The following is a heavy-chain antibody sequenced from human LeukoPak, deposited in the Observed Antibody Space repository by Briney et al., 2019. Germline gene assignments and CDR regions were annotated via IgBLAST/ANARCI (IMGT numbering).Heavy chain of an antibody. CDR2: ISGDGSMT. J-gene: IGHJ6*04. D-gene: IGHD3-16*01. CDR3: ARGGPYYDGSGPLDA. V-gene: IGHV3-43*02. CDR1: GFTFGDYA. Sequence: PGGSLRLSCAASGFTFGDYAMHWVRQVPGEGLEWVSLISGDGSMTYYADSVKGRFTIYRVNSENSLYLQLNSLTTEDTAFFYCARGGPYYDGSGPLDAWGKGTTVTVSS.